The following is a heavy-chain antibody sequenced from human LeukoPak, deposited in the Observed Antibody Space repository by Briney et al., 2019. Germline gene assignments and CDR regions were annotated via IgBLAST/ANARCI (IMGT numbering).Heavy chain of an antibody. Sequence: ASETLSLTCTVSGGSISSYYWSWIRQPPGKGLEWIGYIYTSGSTNYNPSLKSRVTISVDTSKNQFSLKLSSVTAADTAVYYCARLTRGGSYYYYYYYMDVWGKGTTVTVSS. CDR2: IYTSGST. CDR3: ARLTRGGSYYYYYYYMDV. V-gene: IGHV4-4*09. J-gene: IGHJ6*03. CDR1: GGSISSYY. D-gene: IGHD1-26*01.